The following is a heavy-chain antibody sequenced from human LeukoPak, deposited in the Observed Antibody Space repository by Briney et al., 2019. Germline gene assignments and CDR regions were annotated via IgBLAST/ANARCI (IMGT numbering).Heavy chain of an antibody. CDR1: GYTFTSYA. Sequence: SVKVSCKASGYTFTSYAISWVRQAPGQGLEWMGRIIPIFGTANYAQKFQGRVTITTDESTSTAYMELSSLRSEDTAVYYCARGSYSSGYSGYWGQGTLVTVSS. CDR2: IIPIFGTA. J-gene: IGHJ4*02. V-gene: IGHV1-69*05. D-gene: IGHD3-22*01. CDR3: ARGSYSSGYSGY.